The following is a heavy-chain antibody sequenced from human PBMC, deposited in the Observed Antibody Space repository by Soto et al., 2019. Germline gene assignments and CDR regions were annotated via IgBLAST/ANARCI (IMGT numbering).Heavy chain of an antibody. J-gene: IGHJ6*02. V-gene: IGHV5-10-1*01. D-gene: IGHD3-9*01. Sequence: GESLKISCKRSGYSFTSYWISWVRQMPGKGLEWMGRIDPSDSYTNYSPSFQGHVTISADKSISTAYLQWSSLKSSDTAMYYCACLCAPYDILTGEMDVLGQGPTVTVSS. CDR1: GYSFTSYW. CDR2: IDPSDSYT. CDR3: ACLCAPYDILTGEMDV.